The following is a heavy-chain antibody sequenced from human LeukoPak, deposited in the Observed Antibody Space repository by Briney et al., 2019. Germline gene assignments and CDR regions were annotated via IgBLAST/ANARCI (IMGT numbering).Heavy chain of an antibody. CDR2: ISSNGSTI. D-gene: IGHD3-10*01. J-gene: IGHJ4*02. CDR3: ASSYYYGSGTY. CDR1: GFTFSDYY. Sequence: RGGSLRLSCAASGFTFSDYYMSWIRQAPGKGLEWVSYISSNGSTIYYADSVKGRFTISRDNAKNSLYLQMNSLRAEDTAVYYCASSYYYGSGTYWGQGTLVTVSS. V-gene: IGHV3-11*01.